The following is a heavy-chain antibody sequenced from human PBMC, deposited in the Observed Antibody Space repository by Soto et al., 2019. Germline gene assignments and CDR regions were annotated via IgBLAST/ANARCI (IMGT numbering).Heavy chain of an antibody. J-gene: IGHJ5*02. Sequence: QLQLQESGPGLVKPSETLSLTCSVSGGSISSFPYYWGWIRQPPGKGLEWIGTVYYNENTYYNPSLKSRVTITVDTAKNQFSLNLRSVTAADTAMYFCARRERYYGSPGWFDPWGPGTLVTVSS. V-gene: IGHV4-39*01. D-gene: IGHD3-10*01. CDR2: VYYNENT. CDR1: GGSISSFPYY. CDR3: ARRERYYGSPGWFDP.